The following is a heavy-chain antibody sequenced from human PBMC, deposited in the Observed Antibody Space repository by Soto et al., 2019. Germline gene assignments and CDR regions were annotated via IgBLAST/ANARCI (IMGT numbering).Heavy chain of an antibody. D-gene: IGHD1-26*01. Sequence: QVQLVQSGAEGKKPGSSVKVSCKASGGTFSSYSISWVRQAPGQGLEWMGGIIPIFGTANYAQKFQGRVTITADESTSTAYMALSSLRSEDTAVYYCARERVVGAYYGMDVWGQGTTVTVSS. CDR2: IIPIFGTA. J-gene: IGHJ6*02. CDR1: GGTFSSYS. CDR3: ARERVVGAYYGMDV. V-gene: IGHV1-69*12.